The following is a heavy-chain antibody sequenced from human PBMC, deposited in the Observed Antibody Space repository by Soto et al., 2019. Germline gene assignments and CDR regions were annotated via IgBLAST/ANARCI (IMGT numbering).Heavy chain of an antibody. J-gene: IGHJ6*03. Sequence: EVQLVESGGGLVQHGGSLRLSCAASEFTFSGRSVHWVRQAPGKGLVWVSGIDKVGSDSTYADSVKGRFTSSRDNAKNTGYLQMNIQRVEDTAVYSCARGWFGPDVWGKGTTVTVSS. D-gene: IGHD3-10*01. CDR2: IDKVGSDS. V-gene: IGHV3-74*01. CDR1: EFTFSGRS. CDR3: ARGWFGPDV.